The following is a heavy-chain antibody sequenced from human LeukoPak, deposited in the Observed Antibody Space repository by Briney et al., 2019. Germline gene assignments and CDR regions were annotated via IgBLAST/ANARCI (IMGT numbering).Heavy chain of an antibody. CDR1: GFTLSSYG. Sequence: GGSLRLSCAASGFTLSSYGMHWVRQAPGKGLEWVAVIWYDGSNKYYADSVKGRFTISRDNSKNTLYLQMNSLRAEDTAVYYCARVVAVAGSIGAFDIWGQGTMVTVSS. V-gene: IGHV3-33*01. J-gene: IGHJ3*02. D-gene: IGHD6-19*01. CDR3: ARVVAVAGSIGAFDI. CDR2: IWYDGSNK.